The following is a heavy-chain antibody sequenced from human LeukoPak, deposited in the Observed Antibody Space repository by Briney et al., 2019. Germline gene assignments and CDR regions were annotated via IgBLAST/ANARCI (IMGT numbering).Heavy chain of an antibody. CDR2: IYYSGST. J-gene: IGHJ4*02. V-gene: IGHV4-39*01. CDR3: ARMSSSG. D-gene: IGHD2-15*01. Sequence: PSETLSLTCTVSDGSISGSTYFWGWIRQPPGKGLEWIGSIYYSGSTYQNPSLKSRVTISVDTSKNQFSLKLSSVTAADTAVYYCARMSSSGWGQGTLVTVSS. CDR1: DGSISGSTYF.